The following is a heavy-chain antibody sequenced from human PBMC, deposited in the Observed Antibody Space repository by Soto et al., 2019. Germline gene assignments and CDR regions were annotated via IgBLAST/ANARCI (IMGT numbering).Heavy chain of an antibody. J-gene: IGHJ4*02. CDR2: ISLYNGNT. V-gene: IGHV1-18*04. CDR1: DFSFTSHG. CDR3: AIYHLELFRFDY. D-gene: IGHD2-2*01. Sequence: GPEVKKPGASMKVSCKAYDFSFTSHGMSWVRQAPGQGLEWMGWISLYNGNTNYAQQFQGRVTMTTDTSTSTAYMELRSLRSDDTAMYFCAIYHLELFRFDYWGQGTLVTVSS.